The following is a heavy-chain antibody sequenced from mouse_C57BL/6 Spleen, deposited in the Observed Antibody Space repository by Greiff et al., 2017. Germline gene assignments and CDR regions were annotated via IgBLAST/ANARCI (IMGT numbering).Heavy chain of an antibody. D-gene: IGHD1-1*01. CDR2: IDPETGDT. V-gene: IGHV14-4*01. Sequence: VHVKQSGAELVRPGASVKLSCTASGFNIKDDYMHWVKQRPEQGLEWIGWIDPETGDTEYASKFQGKATITADTSSNTAYLQLSSLTSEDTAVYYCTSYYGSSRFAYWGQGTLVTVSA. CDR3: TSYYGSSRFAY. J-gene: IGHJ3*01. CDR1: GFNIKDDY.